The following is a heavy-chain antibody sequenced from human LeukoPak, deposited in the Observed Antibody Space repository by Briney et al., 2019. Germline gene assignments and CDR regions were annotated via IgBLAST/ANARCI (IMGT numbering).Heavy chain of an antibody. CDR2: IYYSGST. Sequence: PSETLSLTCTVSGGSISSSSYYWGWIRQPPGKGLEWIGYIYYSGSTYYNPSLKSRVTISVDTSKNQFSLKLSSVTAADTAVYYCARDRWSYQDYWGQGTLVTVSS. CDR1: GGSISSSSYY. V-gene: IGHV4-30-4*08. D-gene: IGHD3-16*02. J-gene: IGHJ4*02. CDR3: ARDRWSYQDY.